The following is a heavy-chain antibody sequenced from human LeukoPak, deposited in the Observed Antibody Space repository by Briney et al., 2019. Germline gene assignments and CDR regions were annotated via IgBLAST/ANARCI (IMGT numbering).Heavy chain of an antibody. J-gene: IGHJ4*02. CDR3: ALSGWYGAPHDY. CDR2: IRYDGSNK. D-gene: IGHD6-19*01. Sequence: PGGSLRLSCAASGFTFSNAWMSWVRQAPGKGLEWVAFIRYDGSNKYYADSVKGRFTISRDNSKNTLYLQMNSLRAEDTAVYYCALSGWYGAPHDYWGQGTLVTVSS. CDR1: GFTFSNAW. V-gene: IGHV3-30*02.